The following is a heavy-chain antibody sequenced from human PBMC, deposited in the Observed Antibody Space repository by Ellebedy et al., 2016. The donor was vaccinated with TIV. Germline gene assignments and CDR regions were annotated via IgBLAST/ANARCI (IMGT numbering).Heavy chain of an antibody. CDR3: AKLEGSDFWSGCNFDY. CDR2: IGGSGDRT. Sequence: PGGSLRLSCAASGFTFSSYAMSWVRQAPGKGLEWVSAIGGSGDRTYYTDSVKGRFTISRDNFQNTLHLQMNSLRAEDTALYYCAKLEGSDFWSGCNFDYWGQGTLVTVSS. J-gene: IGHJ4*02. CDR1: GFTFSSYA. D-gene: IGHD3-3*01. V-gene: IGHV3-23*01.